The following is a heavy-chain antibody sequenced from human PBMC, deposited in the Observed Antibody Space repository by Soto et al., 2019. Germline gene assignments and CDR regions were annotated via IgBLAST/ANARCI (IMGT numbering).Heavy chain of an antibody. CDR3: ARGAARDYYGMDV. CDR2: IYYSGST. J-gene: IGHJ6*02. Sequence: QLQLQESGPGLVKPSETLSLTCTVSGGSISSSSCYWGWIRQPPGKGLEWIGSIYYSGSTYYNPSLKSRVTISVDTSKNQFSLKLSSVTAADTAVYYCARGAARDYYGMDVWGQGTTVTVSS. D-gene: IGHD6-6*01. V-gene: IGHV4-39*01. CDR1: GGSISSSSCY.